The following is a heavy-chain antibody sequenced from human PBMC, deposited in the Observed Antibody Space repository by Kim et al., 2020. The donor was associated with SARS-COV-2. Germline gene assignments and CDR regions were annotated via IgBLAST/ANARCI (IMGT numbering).Heavy chain of an antibody. Sequence: SETLSLTCTVSGGSISSSSYYWGWIRQPPGKGLEWIGSIYYSGSTYYNPSLKSRVTISVDTSKNQFSLKLSSVTAADTAVYYCARDFYGDYGTAYFDYWGQGTLVTVSS. D-gene: IGHD4-17*01. J-gene: IGHJ4*02. CDR2: IYYSGST. CDR3: ARDFYGDYGTAYFDY. CDR1: GGSISSSSYY. V-gene: IGHV4-39*07.